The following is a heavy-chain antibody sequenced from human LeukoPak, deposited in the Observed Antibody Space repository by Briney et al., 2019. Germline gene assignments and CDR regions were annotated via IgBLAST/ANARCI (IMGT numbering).Heavy chain of an antibody. V-gene: IGHV1-18*01. CDR1: GYTFISYG. CDR3: ARDPPRIAVAGTGDY. CDR2: ISAYNGNT. J-gene: IGHJ4*02. D-gene: IGHD6-19*01. Sequence: ASVKVSCKASGYTFISYGISWVRQAPGQGLEWMGWISAYNGNTNYAQKLQGRVTMTTDTSTSTAYMELRSLRSDDTAVYYCARDPPRIAVAGTGDYWGQGTLVTVSS.